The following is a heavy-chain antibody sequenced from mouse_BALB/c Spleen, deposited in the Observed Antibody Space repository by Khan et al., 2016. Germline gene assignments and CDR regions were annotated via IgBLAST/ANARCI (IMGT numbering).Heavy chain of an antibody. CDR3: TTGFAY. CDR1: GFTFSNYW. V-gene: IGHV6-6*02. Sequence: EVKLEVSGGGLVQPGGSMKLSCVASGFTFSNYWMNWVRQSPEKGLAWVAEIRLKSNNYATHYAESVKGRFTISRDDSKSSVYLQMNNLRAEDTGIYYCTTGFAYWGQGTLVTVSA. J-gene: IGHJ3*01. CDR2: IRLKSNNYAT.